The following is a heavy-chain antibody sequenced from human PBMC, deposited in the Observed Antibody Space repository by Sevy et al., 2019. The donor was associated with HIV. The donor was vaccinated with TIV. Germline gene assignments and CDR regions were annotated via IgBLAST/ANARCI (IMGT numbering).Heavy chain of an antibody. CDR1: GGSISSGSYY. J-gene: IGHJ2*01. CDR3: ARYTSSSYWFFDL. Sequence: SETLSLTCTVSGGSISSGSYYWSWIRQPAGKGLEWIGRFYTSGSTDYNPSLKSRVTISLDTTNNQFSLRVTSVTAADTAVYYCARYTSSSYWFFDLWGRGTQVTVSS. V-gene: IGHV4-61*02. D-gene: IGHD6-6*01. CDR2: FYTSGST.